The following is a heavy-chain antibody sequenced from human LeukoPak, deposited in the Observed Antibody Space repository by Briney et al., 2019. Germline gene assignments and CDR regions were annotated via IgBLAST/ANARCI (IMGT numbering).Heavy chain of an antibody. CDR1: GFTFSSFA. D-gene: IGHD5-18*01. V-gene: IGHV3-23*01. CDR3: ATYRQVMLPFES. CDR2: IFPTSREI. J-gene: IGHJ4*02. Sequence: GASLRLSCAASGFTFSSFAMIWVRQPPGKGLEWVSSIFPTSREIHYADSVRGRFTISRDNSKSTLSLQMNSLRAEDTAIYYCATYRQVMLPFESWGQGTLVTVSS.